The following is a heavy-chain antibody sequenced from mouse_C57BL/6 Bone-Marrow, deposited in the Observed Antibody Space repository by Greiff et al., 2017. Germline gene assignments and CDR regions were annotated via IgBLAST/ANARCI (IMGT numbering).Heavy chain of an antibody. J-gene: IGHJ2*01. CDR1: GYTFTDHT. D-gene: IGHD1-1*01. Sequence: VKLMESDAELVKPGASVKISCKVSGYTFTDHTIHWMKQRPEQGLEWIGYIYPRDGSTKYNEKFKGKATLTADKSSSTAYMQLNSLTSEDSAVYFCARWGYGSSYYFDYWGQGTTLTVSS. CDR2: IYPRDGST. CDR3: ARWGYGSSYYFDY. V-gene: IGHV1-78*01.